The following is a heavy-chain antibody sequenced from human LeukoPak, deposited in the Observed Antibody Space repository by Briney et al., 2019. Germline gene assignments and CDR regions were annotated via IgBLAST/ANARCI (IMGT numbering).Heavy chain of an antibody. D-gene: IGHD2-15*01. J-gene: IGHJ4*02. CDR1: GFTFSSSA. Sequence: GGSLRLSCAASGFTFSSSAMSWVRQAPGKGLEWVSAISNNGGYTYYADSVQGRFTISRDNSKSTLCLQMNSLRAEDTAVYYCAKQLGYCSNGSCYFPYWGQGTLVTVSS. V-gene: IGHV3-23*01. CDR3: AKQLGYCSNGSCYFPY. CDR2: ISNNGGYT.